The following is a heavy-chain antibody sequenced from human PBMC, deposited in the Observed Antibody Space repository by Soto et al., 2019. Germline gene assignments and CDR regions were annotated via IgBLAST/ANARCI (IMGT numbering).Heavy chain of an antibody. CDR1: GYTFTNYG. D-gene: IGHD1-1*01. Sequence: ASVKVSCKASGYTFTNYGITWVRQAPGRGLEWVGWISPYNGNTNYAENFQGRLTMTTDTSTSTAYMELRSLRFDDTALYYCARDLFTIPVVPQEGYNYFDPWRQGTLVTVSS. CDR3: ARDLFTIPVVPQEGYNYFDP. J-gene: IGHJ5*02. V-gene: IGHV1-18*04. CDR2: ISPYNGNT.